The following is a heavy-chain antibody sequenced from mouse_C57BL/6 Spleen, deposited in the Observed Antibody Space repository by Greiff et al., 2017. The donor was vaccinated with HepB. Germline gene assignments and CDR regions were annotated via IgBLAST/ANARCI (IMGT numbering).Heavy chain of an antibody. CDR1: GFNIKDYY. CDR2: IDPEDGDT. V-gene: IGHV14-1*01. J-gene: IGHJ2*01. CDR3: TQGRYGSYYVDY. Sequence: EVQLQQSGAELVRPGASVKLSCTASGFNIKDYYMHWVKQRPEQGLEWIGRIDPEDGDTEYAPKFQGKATMTADTSSNTAYLQLSSLTSEDTAVYYCTQGRYGSYYVDYWGQGTTLTVSS. D-gene: IGHD1-1*01.